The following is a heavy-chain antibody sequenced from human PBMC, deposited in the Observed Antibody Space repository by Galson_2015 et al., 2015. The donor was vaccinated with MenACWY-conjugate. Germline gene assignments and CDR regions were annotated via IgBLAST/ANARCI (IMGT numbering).Heavy chain of an antibody. V-gene: IGHV3-23*01. CDR3: AKAACTSSGCNYAFDF. D-gene: IGHD1-26*01. Sequence: SLRLSCAASGFTFSSYAMSWVRQAPGKGLEWVSTIRDSGGSTYYADSLKGRFTISRDNSKNTLYLQMNSLRAEDKAVYYCAKAACTSSGCNYAFDFWGQGTLVTVSS. CDR2: IRDSGGST. CDR1: GFTFSSYA. J-gene: IGHJ4*02.